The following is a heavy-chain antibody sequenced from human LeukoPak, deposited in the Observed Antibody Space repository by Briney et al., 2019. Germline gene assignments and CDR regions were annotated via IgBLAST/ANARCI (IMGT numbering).Heavy chain of an antibody. CDR1: GFTFSSYS. Sequence: GGSLRLSCAASGFTFSSYSMNWVRQAPGKGLEWVSYISSSSSYIYYADSVKGRFTISRDNAKNSLYLQMNSLRAEDTAVYYCARSSGGSRSEPFDYWGQGTLVTVSS. D-gene: IGHD2-15*01. V-gene: IGHV3-21*05. J-gene: IGHJ4*02. CDR2: ISSSSSYI. CDR3: ARSSGGSRSEPFDY.